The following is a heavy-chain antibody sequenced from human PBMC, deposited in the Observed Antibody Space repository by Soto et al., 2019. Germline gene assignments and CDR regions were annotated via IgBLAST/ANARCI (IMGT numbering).Heavy chain of an antibody. Sequence: SETLSLTCAVSGGSISSSNWWSWVRQPPGKGLEWTGEIYHSGSTNYNPSLKSRVTISVDKSKNQFSLKLSSVTAADTAVYYCARDLAAGSGVYGMDVWGQGTTVTVSS. J-gene: IGHJ6*02. CDR2: IYHSGST. D-gene: IGHD3-10*01. V-gene: IGHV4-4*02. CDR3: ARDLAAGSGVYGMDV. CDR1: GGSISSSNW.